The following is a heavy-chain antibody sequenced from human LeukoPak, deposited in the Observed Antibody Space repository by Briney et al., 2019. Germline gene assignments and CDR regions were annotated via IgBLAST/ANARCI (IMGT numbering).Heavy chain of an antibody. V-gene: IGHV4-39*01. Sequence: PSETLSLTCTVSGGSISSSSYYWGWIRQPPGKGLEWIGSIHYSGSTYYNPSLKSRVTISVDTSKNQFSLKLSSVTAADTAVYYCASHAAAGTRWDYWGQGTLVTVSS. D-gene: IGHD6-13*01. CDR3: ASHAAAGTRWDY. CDR2: IHYSGST. CDR1: GGSISSSSYY. J-gene: IGHJ4*02.